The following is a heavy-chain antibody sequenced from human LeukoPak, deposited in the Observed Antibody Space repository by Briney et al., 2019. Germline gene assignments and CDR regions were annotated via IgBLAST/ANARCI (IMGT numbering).Heavy chain of an antibody. V-gene: IGHV1-2*02. D-gene: IGHD3-10*01. Sequence: ASVKVSCKASGYTFTGYYMHWVRQAPGQGLEWMGWINPNSGGTNYAQKFQGRVTMTRDTSISTAYMELSRLRSDDTAVYYCTRSGSYSNYYYYYMDVWGKGTTVTISS. CDR2: INPNSGGT. CDR3: TRSGSYSNYYYYYMDV. J-gene: IGHJ6*03. CDR1: GYTFTGYY.